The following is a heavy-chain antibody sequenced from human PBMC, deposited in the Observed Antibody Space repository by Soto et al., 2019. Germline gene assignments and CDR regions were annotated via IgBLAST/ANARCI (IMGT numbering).Heavy chain of an antibody. D-gene: IGHD7-27*01. Sequence: EVQLLESGGGLVQPGGSLRLSCVGSGFTFINYAMNWVRQTPGKGLECVSTISGGGDRTFAADTVKGRFTISRDNSKNTVNLQMNSLRADDSAVYYCARKFWGSTSRPDWWYFDLWGRGTLVTGYS. CDR1: GFTFINYA. J-gene: IGHJ2*01. CDR3: ARKFWGSTSRPDWWYFDL. CDR2: ISGGGDRT. V-gene: IGHV3-23*01.